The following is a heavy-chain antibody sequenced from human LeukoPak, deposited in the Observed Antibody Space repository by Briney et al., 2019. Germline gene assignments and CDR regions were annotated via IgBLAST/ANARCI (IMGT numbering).Heavy chain of an antibody. CDR3: ARGYRTWYYYGMDV. D-gene: IGHD1-1*01. CDR2: IYYSGST. J-gene: IGHJ6*02. CDR1: GGSISSYY. Sequence: SETLSLTYTVSGGSISSYYWSWIRQPPGKGLEWIGYIYYSGSTNYNPSLKSRVTISVDTSKNQFSLKLSSVTAADTAVYYCARGYRTWYYYGMDVWGQGTTVTVSS. V-gene: IGHV4-59*08.